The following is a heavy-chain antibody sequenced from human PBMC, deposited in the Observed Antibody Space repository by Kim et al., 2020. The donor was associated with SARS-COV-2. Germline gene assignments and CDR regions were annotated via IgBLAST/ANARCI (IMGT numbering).Heavy chain of an antibody. D-gene: IGHD3-10*01. CDR1: GGSFSGYY. J-gene: IGHJ4*02. CDR2: INHSGST. CDR3: ARGLTGNYARSYYYGSGSYRPPYYFDY. Sequence: SETLSLTCAVYGGSFSGYYWSWIRQPPGKGLEWIGEINHSGSTNYNPSLKSRVTISVDTSKNQFSLKLSSVTAADTAVYYCARGLTGNYARSYYYGSGSYRPPYYFDYWGQGTLVTVSS. V-gene: IGHV4-34*01.